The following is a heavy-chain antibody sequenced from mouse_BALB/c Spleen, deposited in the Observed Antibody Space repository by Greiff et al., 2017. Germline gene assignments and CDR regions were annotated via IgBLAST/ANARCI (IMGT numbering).Heavy chain of an antibody. CDR2: IYPGDGDT. V-gene: IGHV1-87*01. D-gene: IGHD1-1*01. Sequence: QVQLQQSGAELARPGASVKLSCKASGYTFTSYWMQWVKQRPGQGLEWIGAIYPGDGDTRYTQKFKGKATLTADKSSSTAYMQLSSLASEDSAVYYCAREYYGGDFDYWGQGTTLTVSS. CDR1: GYTFTSYW. CDR3: AREYYGGDFDY. J-gene: IGHJ2*01.